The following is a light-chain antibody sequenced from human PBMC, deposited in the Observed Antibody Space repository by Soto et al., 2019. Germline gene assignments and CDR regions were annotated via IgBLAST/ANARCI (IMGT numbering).Light chain of an antibody. CDR3: CSYAGSGNYWI. CDR2: GVT. Sequence: QSALTQPASVSGSPGQSITISCTGTNNDVGAFNLVSWYQQHPVKAPKLIIFGVTERPSGVSNRFSSSKSGNTASLTISGLQAEDEGDYYCCSYAGSGNYWIFGGGTKLTVL. CDR1: NNDVGAFNL. J-gene: IGLJ3*02. V-gene: IGLV2-23*02.